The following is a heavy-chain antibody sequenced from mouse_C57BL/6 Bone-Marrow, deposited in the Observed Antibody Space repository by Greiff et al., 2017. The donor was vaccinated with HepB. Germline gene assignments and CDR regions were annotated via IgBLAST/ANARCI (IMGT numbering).Heavy chain of an antibody. Sequence: QVQLQQSGAELARPGASVKLSCKASGYTFTSYGISWVKQRTGQGLEWIGEISPRSGNTYYNEKFKGKATLTADKASSTAYMEIRSLTSEDSAVYFCARGGCYAEGYCGQGSLVTVSA. J-gene: IGHJ3*01. CDR1: GYTFTSYG. CDR3: ARGGCYAEGY. CDR2: ISPRSGNT. V-gene: IGHV1-81*01. D-gene: IGHD2-12*01.